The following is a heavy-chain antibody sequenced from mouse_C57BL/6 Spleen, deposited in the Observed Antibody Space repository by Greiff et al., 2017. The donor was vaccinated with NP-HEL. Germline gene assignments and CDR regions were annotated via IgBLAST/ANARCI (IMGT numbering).Heavy chain of an antibody. V-gene: IGHV8-12*01. CDR3: ARRGYYSNYGGYFDV. CDR1: GFSLSTSGMG. CDR2: IYWDDDK. Sequence: QVTLKESGPGILQSSQTLSLTCSFSGFSLSTSGMGVSWIRQPSGKGLEWLAHIYWDDDKRYNPSLKSRLTISKDTSRNQVFLKITSVDTADTATYYCARRGYYSNYGGYFDVWGTGTTVTVSS. J-gene: IGHJ1*03. D-gene: IGHD2-5*01.